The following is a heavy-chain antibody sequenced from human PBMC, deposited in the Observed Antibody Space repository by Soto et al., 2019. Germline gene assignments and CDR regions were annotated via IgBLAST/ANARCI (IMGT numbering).Heavy chain of an antibody. J-gene: IGHJ4*02. CDR1: GGSISSPSYN. CDR2: FFYGGRT. V-gene: IGHV4-39*01. D-gene: IGHD1-1*01. Sequence: QVQLQQSGPGLLKPSETLSLTCTVSGGSISSPSYNWGWVRQPPGKGPEWIGSFFYGGRTHYSPSLESRLSISVDTARSQVSLILTPVTAADTAVYYCATVASTHFDSWGQGALVVVSS. CDR3: ATVASTHFDS.